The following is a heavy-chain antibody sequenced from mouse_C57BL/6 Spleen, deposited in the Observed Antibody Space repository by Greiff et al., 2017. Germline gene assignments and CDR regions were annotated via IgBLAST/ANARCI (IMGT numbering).Heavy chain of an antibody. D-gene: IGHD2-14*01. CDR1: GYTFTSYW. V-gene: IGHV1-50*01. CDR3: ARWYDADY. Sequence: QQSCKASGYTFTSYWMQWVKQRPGQGLEWIGEIDPSDSYTNYNQKFKGKATLTVDTSSSTAYMPRSSLTSEDSAVYYCARWYDADYWGQGTTLTVSS. J-gene: IGHJ2*01. CDR2: IDPSDSYT.